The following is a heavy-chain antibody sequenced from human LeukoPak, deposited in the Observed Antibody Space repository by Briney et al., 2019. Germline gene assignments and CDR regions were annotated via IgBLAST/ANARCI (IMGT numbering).Heavy chain of an antibody. J-gene: IGHJ5*02. CDR3: ARAKDGYNNWFDP. Sequence: SETLSLTCTVSGGSISSYYWSWTRQPPGKGLEGIGYIYYSGSTNYNPSLKSRVTISVDTSKNQFSLKLSSVTAADTAVYYCARAKDGYNNWFDPWGQGTLVTVSS. D-gene: IGHD5-24*01. CDR2: IYYSGST. CDR1: GGSISSYY. V-gene: IGHV4-59*01.